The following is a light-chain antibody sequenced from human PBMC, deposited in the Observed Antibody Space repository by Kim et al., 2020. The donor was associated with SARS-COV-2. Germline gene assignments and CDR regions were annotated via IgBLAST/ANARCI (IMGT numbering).Light chain of an antibody. CDR2: ATS. V-gene: IGKV3-15*01. CDR3: QQYQSWPPVT. Sequence: PGDRATLSCRASQSVSSGYLAWYQKKPGQPPRLLMYATSNRAAGVPARFSGSGSGTEFTLTISSLQSEDFAVYFCQQYQSWPPVTFGGGTKVDIK. J-gene: IGKJ4*01. CDR1: QSVSSGY.